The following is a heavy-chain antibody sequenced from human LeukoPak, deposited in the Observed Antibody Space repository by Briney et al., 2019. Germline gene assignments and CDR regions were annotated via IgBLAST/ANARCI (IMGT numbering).Heavy chain of an antibody. D-gene: IGHD3-9*01. CDR2: INPNSGGT. CDR1: GYTFTGYY. Sequence: ASVKVSCKASGYTFTGYYMHWVRQAPGQGLEWMGWINPNSGGTNYAQKFQGWVTMTRDTSISTAYMELSRLRSDDTAVYYCARALLMGTSGRYFDWLEGPYFDYWGQGTLVTVSS. V-gene: IGHV1-2*04. CDR3: ARALLMGTSGRYFDWLEGPYFDY. J-gene: IGHJ4*02.